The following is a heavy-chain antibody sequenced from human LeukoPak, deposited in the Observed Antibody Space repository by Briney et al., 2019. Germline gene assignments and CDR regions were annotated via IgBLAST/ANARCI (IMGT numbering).Heavy chain of an antibody. CDR2: TYYRSKWYN. CDR3: ARGTPGIAAARPGIWFDP. D-gene: IGHD6-13*01. Sequence: SQTLSLTCAISGDSVSSNSAAWNWIRQSPSRGLEWLGRTYYRSKWYNDYAVSVKSRITINPDTSKNQFSLQLNSVTPEDTAVYYCARGTPGIAAARPGIWFDPWGQGTLVTVSS. J-gene: IGHJ5*02. CDR1: GDSVSSNSAA. V-gene: IGHV6-1*01.